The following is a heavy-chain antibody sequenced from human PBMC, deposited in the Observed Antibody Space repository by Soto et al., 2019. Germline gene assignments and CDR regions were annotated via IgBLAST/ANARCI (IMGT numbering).Heavy chain of an antibody. D-gene: IGHD6-6*01. Sequence: GGSLRLSCTASGFTFSSYWMHWVRQAPGKGLEWVSYISSSSSTIYYADSVKGRFTISRDNAKNSLYLQMNSLRDEDTAVYYCARPEYSSSSYGMDVWGQGTTVTVSS. CDR3: ARPEYSSSSYGMDV. CDR1: GFTFSSYW. CDR2: ISSSSSTI. V-gene: IGHV3-48*02. J-gene: IGHJ6*02.